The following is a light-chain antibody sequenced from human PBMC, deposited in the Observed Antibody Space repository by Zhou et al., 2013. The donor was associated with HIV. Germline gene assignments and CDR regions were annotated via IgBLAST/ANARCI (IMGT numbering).Light chain of an antibody. J-gene: IGKJ2*01. CDR3: QQFHSLPYN. Sequence: EIQMTQSPSSLSASLGDRVSITCQASQDITKYLNWYQQKPGKAPKLLISDASDLETGVPSRFSGRGSGTDYTLTISRLQPDDIATYYCQQFHSLPYNFGQGTKLEIK. V-gene: IGKV1-33*01. CDR1: QDITKY. CDR2: DAS.